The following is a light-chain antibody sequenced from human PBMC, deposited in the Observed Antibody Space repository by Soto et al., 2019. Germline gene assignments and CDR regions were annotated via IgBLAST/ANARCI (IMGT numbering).Light chain of an antibody. V-gene: IGKV3-11*01. CDR1: QSVSSY. J-gene: IGKJ1*01. Sequence: EIVLTQSPAILSMSPGERATLSCRASQSVSSYFAWYQQKPGQAPRLLIYDASNRATGVPARFSGSGSGTDFTLTSSSLEPEDVAVYYCQQRRYWPVTFGQGTKVEIK. CDR2: DAS. CDR3: QQRRYWPVT.